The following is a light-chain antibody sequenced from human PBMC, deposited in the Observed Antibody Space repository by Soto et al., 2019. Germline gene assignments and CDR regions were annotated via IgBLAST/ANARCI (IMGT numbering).Light chain of an antibody. Sequence: QSALTQPPSASGTPGQRVTIYCSGSRSNIGSNTVNWYQQLPGTAPKLLFYSNNQRPSGVPDRFSGSKSGTSASLAISGLQSEDEADYYCAAWDDRLNGYVFGTGTKVTVL. V-gene: IGLV1-44*01. CDR1: RSNIGSNT. CDR3: AAWDDRLNGYV. J-gene: IGLJ1*01. CDR2: SNN.